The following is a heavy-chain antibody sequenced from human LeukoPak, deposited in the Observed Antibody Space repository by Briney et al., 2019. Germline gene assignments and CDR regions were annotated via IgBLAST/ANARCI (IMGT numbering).Heavy chain of an antibody. V-gene: IGHV3-30*04. CDR3: ARVGDYYDSGGYPPHFDY. Sequence: PGGSLRLSCAASGFTFSSYAMHWVRQAPGKGLEWVAVISYDGSNKYYADSVKGRFTISRDNSKNTLYLQMNSLRAEDTAVYYCARVGDYYDSGGYPPHFDYWGQGTLVTVSS. CDR1: GFTFSSYA. J-gene: IGHJ4*02. D-gene: IGHD3-22*01. CDR2: ISYDGSNK.